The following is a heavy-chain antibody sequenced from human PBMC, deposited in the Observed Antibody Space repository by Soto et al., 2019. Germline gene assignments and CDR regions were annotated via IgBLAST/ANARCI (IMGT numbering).Heavy chain of an antibody. CDR2: IYYSGST. D-gene: IGHD2-15*01. J-gene: IGHJ5*02. Sequence: QLLESGPGLVKPSETLSLTCTFSGGSISSSSYYWGWIRQPPGKGLEWVGSIYYSGSTYYNPSLKSRVTITVDTSKNQFSLKLSSVTAADTAVYYCARPAYCSGGSCYPHPYNWFAPWGQGTLVTVSS. CDR3: ARPAYCSGGSCYPHPYNWFAP. V-gene: IGHV4-39*01. CDR1: GGSISSSSYY.